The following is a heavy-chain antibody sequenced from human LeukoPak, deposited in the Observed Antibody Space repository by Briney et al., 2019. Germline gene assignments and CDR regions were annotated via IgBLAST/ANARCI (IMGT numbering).Heavy chain of an antibody. V-gene: IGHV3-23*01. CDR1: GFTFGSYA. CDR2: IGGGSETT. J-gene: IGHJ4*02. Sequence: GGSLRLSCAASGFTFGSYAMSWVRQAPGKGLEWVSTIGGGSETTSYADSAKGRFTNSRDNSKNTVYLQMNSLRADDTAVYYCAKVLSGSQDYWGQGTLVTVFS. CDR3: AKVLSGSQDY. D-gene: IGHD1-26*01.